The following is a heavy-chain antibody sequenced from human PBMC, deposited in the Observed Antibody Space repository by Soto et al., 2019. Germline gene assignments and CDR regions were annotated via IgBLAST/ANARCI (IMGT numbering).Heavy chain of an antibody. CDR3: ARTRTLYDFWSAYYFDY. Sequence: HPGGSLRLSCAASGFTFSSYWMSWVRQAPGKGLEWVANIKQDGSEKYYVDSVKGRFTISRDNAKNSLYLQMNSLRAEDTAVYYCARTRTLYDFWSAYYFDYWGQGTLVTVSS. D-gene: IGHD3-3*01. CDR2: IKQDGSEK. J-gene: IGHJ4*02. V-gene: IGHV3-7*05. CDR1: GFTFSSYW.